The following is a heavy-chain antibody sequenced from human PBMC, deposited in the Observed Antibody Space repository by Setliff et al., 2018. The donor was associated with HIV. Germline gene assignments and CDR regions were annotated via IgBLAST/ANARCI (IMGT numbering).Heavy chain of an antibody. CDR2: FYYSGST. V-gene: IGHV4-39*01. J-gene: IGHJ3*02. Sequence: SETLSLTCVVSGDSISRSRYYWGWIRQPPGRGLEWIGSFYYSGSTSYNPSLKSRVTISGDTSKNRVSLRLSSVTAADTAVYYCARGQGCGGGCHYAFEMWGQGTMVTVSS. CDR1: GDSISRSRYY. D-gene: IGHD2-21*02. CDR3: ARGQGCGGGCHYAFEM.